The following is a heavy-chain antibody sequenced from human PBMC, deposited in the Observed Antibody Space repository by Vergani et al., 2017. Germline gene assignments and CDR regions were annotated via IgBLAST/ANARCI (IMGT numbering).Heavy chain of an antibody. CDR3: ASHIVVVPAAYWADAFDI. V-gene: IGHV4-59*01. CDR1: GGSISSYY. CDR2: IYYSGST. J-gene: IGHJ3*02. Sequence: QVQLQESGPGLVKPSETLSLTCTVSGGSISSYYWSWIRQPPGKGLEWIGYIYYSGSTNYNPSLKSRVTISVDTSKNQFSLKLSSVTAADTAVYYCASHIVVVPAAYWADAFDIWGQGTIVTVSS. D-gene: IGHD2-2*01.